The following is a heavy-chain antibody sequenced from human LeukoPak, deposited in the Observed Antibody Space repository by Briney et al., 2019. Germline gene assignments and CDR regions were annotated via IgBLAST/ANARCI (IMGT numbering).Heavy chain of an antibody. J-gene: IGHJ3*02. CDR3: AIPDRRYGDAFDI. V-gene: IGHV3-11*04. D-gene: IGHD3-9*01. CDR1: GFTFSDYY. CDR2: ISSSGSAR. Sequence: PGGSLRLSCAASGFTFSDYYMSWIRQAPGKGLEWVSYISSSGSARYYADSVKGRFTISRDNAKNSLYLQMNSLRADDTAGYYCAIPDRRYGDAFDIWGQGTMVTVSS.